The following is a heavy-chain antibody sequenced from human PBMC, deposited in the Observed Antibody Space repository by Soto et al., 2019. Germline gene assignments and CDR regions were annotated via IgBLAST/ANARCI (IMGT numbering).Heavy chain of an antibody. J-gene: IGHJ4*02. D-gene: IGHD2-15*01. V-gene: IGHV2-5*02. Sequence: QITLKESGPTLVKPTQTLTLTCTFSGFSLSTSGVGVGWIRQPPGKALEWLALIYWDDDKRYTPSLKSRLTITKDTSDNQEVVTITSMDPVDTATYYGAHRPSYCSGGSCYSTFDYWGQGTLVTVSS. CDR1: GFSLSTSGVG. CDR3: AHRPSYCSGGSCYSTFDY. CDR2: IYWDDDK.